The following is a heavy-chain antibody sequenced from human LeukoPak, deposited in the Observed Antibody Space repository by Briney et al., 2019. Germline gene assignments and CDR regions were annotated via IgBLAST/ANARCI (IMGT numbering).Heavy chain of an antibody. CDR3: ARELGGSYNDY. D-gene: IGHD3-16*01. J-gene: IGHJ4*02. V-gene: IGHV1-24*01. Sequence: ASVKVSCKVSGYTLTELSMHWVRQAPGKGLEWMGGFDTEDGETIYAQKFQGRVTMTRDTSTRTVYMEVSSLRSEDTAVYYCARELGGSYNDYWGQGTLVTVSS. CDR2: FDTEDGET. CDR1: GYTLTELS.